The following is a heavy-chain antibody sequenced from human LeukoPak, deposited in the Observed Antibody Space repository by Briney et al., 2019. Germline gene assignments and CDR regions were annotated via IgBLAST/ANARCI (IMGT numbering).Heavy chain of an antibody. CDR1: GDSVSSNSVT. D-gene: IGHD2-2*01. J-gene: IGHJ5*02. Sequence: SQTLSLTCAISGDSVSSNSVTWNWIRQSPSRGLEWLGRTYYRSTWYNDYAVSVRGRITVNPDTSKNQFSLRLNSVTPEDTAVYYCARRLTQYDCFDPWGQGILVTVSS. CDR2: TYYRSTWYN. CDR3: ARRLTQYDCFDP. V-gene: IGHV6-1*01.